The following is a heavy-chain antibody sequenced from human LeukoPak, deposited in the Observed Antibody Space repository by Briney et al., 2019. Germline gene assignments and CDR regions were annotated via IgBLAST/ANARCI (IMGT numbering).Heavy chain of an antibody. CDR3: ASSDSSGWSYDY. J-gene: IGHJ4*02. CDR1: GGSFSGYY. D-gene: IGHD6-19*01. CDR2: INHSGST. V-gene: IGHV4-34*01. Sequence: SETLSLTCAVYGGSFSGYYWSWIRQPPGKGLEWIGEINHSGSTNYNPSLKSRVTISVDTSKSQFSLKLSSVTAADTAVYYCASSDSSGWSYDYWGQGTLVTVSS.